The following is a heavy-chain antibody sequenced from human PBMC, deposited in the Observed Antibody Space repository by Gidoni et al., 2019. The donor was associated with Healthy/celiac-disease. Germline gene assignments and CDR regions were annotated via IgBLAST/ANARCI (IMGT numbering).Heavy chain of an antibody. CDR2: IITIFGTA. D-gene: IGHD3-3*01. J-gene: IGHJ3*02. CDR1: GGTFSSYA. Sequence: QVQLVQSGAEVKKPGPSVKVSCKASGGTFSSYAISWVRQAPGQGLEWMGGIITIFGTANYAQKFQGRVTITADESTSTAYMELSSLRSEDTAVYYCASPSSRFLEWFGYAFDIWGQGTMVTVSS. V-gene: IGHV1-69*01. CDR3: ASPSSRFLEWFGYAFDI.